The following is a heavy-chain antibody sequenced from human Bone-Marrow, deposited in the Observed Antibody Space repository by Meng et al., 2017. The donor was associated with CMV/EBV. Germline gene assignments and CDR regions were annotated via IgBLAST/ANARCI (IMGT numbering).Heavy chain of an antibody. CDR3: AREGAYCSSTSCYLGYCSGGSCYGDY. Sequence: GGSLRLSCAASGFTFSSYWMSWVRQAPGKGLEWVAVISYDGSNKYYADSVKGRFTISRDNSKNTLYLQMNSLRAEDTAVYYCAREGAYCSSTSCYLGYCSGGSCYGDYWGQGNLVTVYS. V-gene: IGHV3-30*03. CDR1: GFTFSSYW. D-gene: IGHD2-15*01. J-gene: IGHJ4*02. CDR2: ISYDGSNK.